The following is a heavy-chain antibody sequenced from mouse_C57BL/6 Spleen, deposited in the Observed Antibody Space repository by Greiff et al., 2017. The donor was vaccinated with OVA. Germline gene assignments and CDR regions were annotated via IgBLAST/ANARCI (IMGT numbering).Heavy chain of an antibody. CDR1: GYSITSGYY. J-gene: IGHJ3*01. Sequence: ESGPGLVKPSQSLSLTCSVTGYSITSGYYWNWIRQFPGNKLEWMGYISYDGSNNYNPSLKNRISITRDTSKNQFFLKLNSVTTEDTATYYCALLKVNYYGSSFAYWGQGTLVTVSA. V-gene: IGHV3-6*01. CDR2: ISYDGSN. D-gene: IGHD1-1*01. CDR3: ALLKVNYYGSSFAY.